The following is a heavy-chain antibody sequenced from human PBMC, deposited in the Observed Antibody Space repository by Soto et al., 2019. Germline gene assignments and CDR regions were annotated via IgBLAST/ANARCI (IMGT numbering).Heavy chain of an antibody. J-gene: IGHJ4*03. V-gene: IGHV1-18*01. CDR2: ISAYNGNT. Sequence: ASVKVSCKASGYTFTNFGISWVRQAPGQGLEWMGWISAYNGNTNYAQNFQGRVTMTTDTSTSTAYMELRSLRSDDTAVYYCARDSGIAVGAPYWGQGTMVTVSS. CDR3: ARDSGIAVGAPY. CDR1: GYTFTNFG. D-gene: IGHD6-19*01.